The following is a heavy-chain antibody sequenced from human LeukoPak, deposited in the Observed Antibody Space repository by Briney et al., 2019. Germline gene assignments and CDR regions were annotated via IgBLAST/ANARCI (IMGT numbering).Heavy chain of an antibody. V-gene: IGHV4-59*01. CDR3: TRSVDISGYYHAGG. CDR2: IYYSGIT. J-gene: IGHJ4*02. D-gene: IGHD3-22*01. Sequence: KSSETLSLTCTVSYGSITSYYWSWIRQPPGKGLEWIGYIYYSGITNYDPSLKSRVTISVDTSKNQFSLKLSSVTAADTAVYYCTRSVDISGYYHAGGWGQGTLVTVSS. CDR1: YGSITSYY.